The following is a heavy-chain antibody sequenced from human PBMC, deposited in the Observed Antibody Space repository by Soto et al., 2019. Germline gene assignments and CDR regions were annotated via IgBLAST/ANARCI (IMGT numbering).Heavy chain of an antibody. J-gene: IGHJ4*02. V-gene: IGHV3-23*01. CDR2: ISGSGGST. CDR1: GFTFSSYA. Sequence: GGSLRLSCAASGFTFSSYAMSWVRQAPGKGLEWVSAISGSGGSTYYADSVKGRFTISRDNSKNTLYLQMNSLRAEDTAVYYCAKQKIVVVPAAFLPSNYWGQGTLVTVSS. D-gene: IGHD2-2*01. CDR3: AKQKIVVVPAAFLPSNY.